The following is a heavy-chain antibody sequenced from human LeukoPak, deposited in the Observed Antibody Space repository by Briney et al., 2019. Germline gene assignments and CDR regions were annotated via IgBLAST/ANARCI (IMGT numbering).Heavy chain of an antibody. CDR2: IYYSRST. CDR1: GASISSGGYY. CDR3: ARYGYNSGYFDY. V-gene: IGHV4-30-4*01. D-gene: IGHD5-24*01. Sequence: PSQTLSLTCTVSGASISSGGYYWNWIRQPPGKGLEWIGYIYYSRSTSYSPSLKSRLTISVDTSKNQFSPKLSSVTAADTAVYYCARYGYNSGYFDYWGQGTLVTVSS. J-gene: IGHJ4*02.